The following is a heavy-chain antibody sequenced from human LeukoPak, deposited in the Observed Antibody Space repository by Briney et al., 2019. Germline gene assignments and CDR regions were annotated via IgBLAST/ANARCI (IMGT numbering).Heavy chain of an antibody. CDR2: IKQDGSEK. Sequence: GGSLRLSCAASGFTFSSYSMSWVRQAPGKGLEWVANIKQDGSEKYYVDSVKGRFTISRDNAKNSLYLQMNSLRAEDTAVYYCARVGVVAASPNWFDPWGQGTLVTVSS. CDR1: GFTFSSYS. D-gene: IGHD2-15*01. V-gene: IGHV3-7*01. J-gene: IGHJ5*02. CDR3: ARVGVVAASPNWFDP.